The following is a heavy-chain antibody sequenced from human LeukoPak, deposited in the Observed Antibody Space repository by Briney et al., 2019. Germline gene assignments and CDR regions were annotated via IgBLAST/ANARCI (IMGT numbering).Heavy chain of an antibody. CDR2: ISWNSGTI. D-gene: IGHD3-22*01. CDR1: GFTPDDYA. CDR3: ARARYYDSSGSFDP. V-gene: IGHV3-9*02. Sequence: GGSLRLSCAASGFTPDDYAMHWVRHAPGKGLEWVSGISWNSGTIGYVDSVKDRFTISRDNAKNSLYLQMNSLRAEDTAVYYCARARYYDSSGSFDPWGQGTLVTVSS. J-gene: IGHJ5*02.